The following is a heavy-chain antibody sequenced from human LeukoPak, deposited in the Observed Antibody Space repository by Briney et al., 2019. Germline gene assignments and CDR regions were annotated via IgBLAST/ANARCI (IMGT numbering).Heavy chain of an antibody. CDR2: IYDRGST. Sequence: SETLSLTCTVSGASISGSGYYWGWIRQPPGKGLEWIGNIYDRGSTYYNPSLKSRVTISVDTSKNQFSLKLSSVTAADTAVYYCARHTLIYDILTGYQNGHFDYWGQGTLVTVSS. V-gene: IGHV4-39*01. D-gene: IGHD3-9*01. CDR3: ARHTLIYDILTGYQNGHFDY. J-gene: IGHJ4*02. CDR1: GASISGSGYY.